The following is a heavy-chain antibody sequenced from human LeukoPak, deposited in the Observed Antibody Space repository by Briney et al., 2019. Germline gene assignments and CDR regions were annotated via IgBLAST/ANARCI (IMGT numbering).Heavy chain of an antibody. D-gene: IGHD5-18*01. J-gene: IGHJ3*02. CDR3: ARSPKKSGYIYGSQGFDI. CDR2: IYPGDSDI. V-gene: IGHV5-51*01. Sequence: GESLKISCEASGYSFTNYWIGWVRQMPGKGLEWMGIIYPGDSDIRYSPSFKGQVIVSADKSITTAYLQWSSLKASDTAMYYCARSPKKSGYIYGSQGFDIWGQGTMVTVSS. CDR1: GYSFTNYW.